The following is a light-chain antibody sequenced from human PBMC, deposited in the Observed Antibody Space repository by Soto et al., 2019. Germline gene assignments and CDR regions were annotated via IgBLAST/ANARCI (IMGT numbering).Light chain of an antibody. Sequence: DIQVTQSPSSLSASVGDRVTITCRTTQNINNYLNWYQQKPGKAPKVLIYAASNLYSGVTSRFSGSGSGTDFTLTISSLQPEDFATYYCQQSYDTHALSFGGGTKVEIK. CDR2: AAS. J-gene: IGKJ4*01. V-gene: IGKV1-39*01. CDR1: QNINNY. CDR3: QQSYDTHALS.